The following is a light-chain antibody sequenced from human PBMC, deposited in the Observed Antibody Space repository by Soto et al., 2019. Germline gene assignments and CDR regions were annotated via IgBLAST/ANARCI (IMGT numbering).Light chain of an antibody. Sequence: EIVLTQSPGTLSLSPGERATLSCRTSQTVSSSFLAWYQQKPGQAPRLLIYDASSRATDIPDRFSGSGSGTDFTLTIARLEPEDFAVYYCQQYGSLGTFGQGTKVEIK. CDR2: DAS. V-gene: IGKV3-20*01. CDR1: QTVSSSF. CDR3: QQYGSLGT. J-gene: IGKJ1*01.